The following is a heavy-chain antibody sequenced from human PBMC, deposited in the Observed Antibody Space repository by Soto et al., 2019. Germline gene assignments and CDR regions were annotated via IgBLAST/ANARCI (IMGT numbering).Heavy chain of an antibody. Sequence: PSETLSLTCAFYGGSFSGYYWSLIRQPPGKGLEWLGDINPSGSTNYNPSLKSRVIMSVDTSKKQFSLNVTSVTAADTAVYYCARGARRRPPRDAFDIWGQGTMVTVSS. CDR1: GGSFSGYY. J-gene: IGHJ3*02. CDR2: INPSGST. V-gene: IGHV4-34*01. CDR3: ARGARRRPPRDAFDI.